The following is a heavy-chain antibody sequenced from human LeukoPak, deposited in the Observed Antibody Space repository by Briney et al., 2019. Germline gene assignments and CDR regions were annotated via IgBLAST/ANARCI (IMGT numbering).Heavy chain of an antibody. CDR1: GGSISSGGYY. V-gene: IGHV4-31*03. Sequence: SETLSLTCTVSGGSISSGGYYWSWLRQRPGKGLEWIGYIYSSGSTYYNPSLKSRVTISVDTSKNQFSLKLSSVTAADTAVYYCATHQLLAGFDPWGQGTLVTVSS. J-gene: IGHJ5*02. D-gene: IGHD2-2*01. CDR2: IYSSGST. CDR3: ATHQLLAGFDP.